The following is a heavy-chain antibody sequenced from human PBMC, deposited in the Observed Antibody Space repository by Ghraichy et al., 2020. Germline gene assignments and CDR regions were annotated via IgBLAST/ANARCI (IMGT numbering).Heavy chain of an antibody. CDR3: ARDRCSGGSCYPLFDL. V-gene: IGHV4-59*01. D-gene: IGHD2-15*01. Sequence: ETLSLTCTVSGGSISSYYWSWIRQPPGKGLEWIGYIYYSGSTNYNPSLKSRVTISVDTSKNQFSLKLSSVTAADTAVYYCARDRCSGGSCYPLFDLWGRGTLVTVSS. J-gene: IGHJ2*01. CDR1: GGSISSYY. CDR2: IYYSGST.